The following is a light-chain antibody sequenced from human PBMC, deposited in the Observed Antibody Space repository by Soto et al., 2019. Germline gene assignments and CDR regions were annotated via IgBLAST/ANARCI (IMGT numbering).Light chain of an antibody. J-gene: IGKJ1*01. Sequence: EIVLTQSPGTLSLSPGERATLSCRASQSVSSSYLAWYQQKPGQAPRLLIYGASSRATGIPDRFSGSGSGTAFTLTISRLEPEVFAVYYCQQYGSSPVTFGQGTKVDIK. CDR2: GAS. CDR3: QQYGSSPVT. CDR1: QSVSSSY. V-gene: IGKV3-20*01.